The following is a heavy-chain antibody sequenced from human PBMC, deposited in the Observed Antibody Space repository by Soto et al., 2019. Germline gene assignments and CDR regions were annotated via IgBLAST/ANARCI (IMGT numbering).Heavy chain of an antibody. CDR2: ISGSGGST. CDR3: AKDRAIGYCSSTSCYWDYMDV. Sequence: PGGSLRLSCAASGFTFSSYAMSWVRQAPGKGLEWVSAISGSGGSTYYADSVKGRFTISRDNSKNTLYLQMNSLRAEDTAVYYCAKDRAIGYCSSTSCYWDYMDVWGKGTTVTVSS. D-gene: IGHD2-2*01. J-gene: IGHJ6*03. CDR1: GFTFSSYA. V-gene: IGHV3-23*01.